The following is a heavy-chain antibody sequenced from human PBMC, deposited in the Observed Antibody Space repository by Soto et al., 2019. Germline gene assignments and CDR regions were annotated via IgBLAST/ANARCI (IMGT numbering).Heavy chain of an antibody. J-gene: IGHJ3*02. CDR1: GYSFTSYW. CDR2: IYPGDSDT. D-gene: IGHD3-22*01. CDR3: ARPSSSGYDAFDI. Sequence: PGESLKISCXGSGYSFTSYWIGWVRQMPGKGLEWMGIIYPGDSDTRYSPSFQGQVTISADKSISTAYLQWSSLKASDTAMYYCARPSSSGYDAFDIWGQGTMVTVSS. V-gene: IGHV5-51*01.